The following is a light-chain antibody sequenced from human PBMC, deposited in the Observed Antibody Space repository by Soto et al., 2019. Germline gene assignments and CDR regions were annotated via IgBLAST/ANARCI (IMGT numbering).Light chain of an antibody. V-gene: IGKV1-39*01. CDR2: AAS. CDR1: QSISNY. J-gene: IGKJ4*01. CDR3: QQTYSTPLT. Sequence: DIQMTQAPSSLSASEGDRVTITCRASQSISNYLNWYQQKPGKAPKFLISAASSLQSGVPSRFSGSGSGTEFTLTISSLRPDDFAAYYCQQTYSTPLTFGAGTKVEIK.